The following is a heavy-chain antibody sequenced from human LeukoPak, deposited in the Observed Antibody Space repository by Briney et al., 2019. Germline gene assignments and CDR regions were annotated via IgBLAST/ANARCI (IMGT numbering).Heavy chain of an antibody. Sequence: GGSLRLSCAASAFTFTSYSMNWVRQAPGKGLEWVSTISGGGGSTYYADSVKGRFTISRDNSKNTLYLQVNSLRAEDTAVYYCAKGGKWDVTPFDYWGQGTLVTVSS. J-gene: IGHJ4*02. CDR1: AFTFTSYS. CDR3: AKGGKWDVTPFDY. CDR2: ISGGGGST. D-gene: IGHD1-26*01. V-gene: IGHV3-23*01.